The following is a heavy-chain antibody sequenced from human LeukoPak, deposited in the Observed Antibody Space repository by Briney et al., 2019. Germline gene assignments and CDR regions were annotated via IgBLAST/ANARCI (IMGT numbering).Heavy chain of an antibody. J-gene: IGHJ5*02. V-gene: IGHV4-34*01. CDR1: GGSFSGYY. CDR2: INHSGST. D-gene: IGHD1-14*01. CDR3: ARTTRASRQFDP. Sequence: PSETLSLTCAVYGGSFSGYYWSWIRQPPGKGLEWIGEINHSGSTNYNPSLKSRVTISVDTSKNQFSLKLSSVTAADTAVYYCARTTRASRQFDPWGRGTLVTVSS.